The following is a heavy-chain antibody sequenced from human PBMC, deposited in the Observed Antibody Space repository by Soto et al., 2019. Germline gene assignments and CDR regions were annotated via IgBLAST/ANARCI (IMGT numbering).Heavy chain of an antibody. CDR3: ARGYSSGWYKRKYYYYYGMDV. J-gene: IGHJ6*02. CDR2: MNPNSGNT. V-gene: IGHV1-8*01. D-gene: IGHD6-19*01. Sequence: ASVKVSCKASGYTFTSYDINWVRQATGQGLEWMGWMNPNSGNTGYAQKFQGRVTMTRNTSISTAYMELSSLRSEDTAVYYCARGYSSGWYKRKYYYYYGMDVWGPVPTVPVSS. CDR1: GYTFTSYD.